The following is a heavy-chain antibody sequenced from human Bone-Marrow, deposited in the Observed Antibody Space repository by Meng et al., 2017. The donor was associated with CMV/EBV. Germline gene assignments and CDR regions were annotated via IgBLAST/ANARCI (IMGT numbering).Heavy chain of an antibody. V-gene: IGHV3-7*01. CDR1: GFNFRSYW. D-gene: IGHD3-3*01. CDR2: IMQTGKEK. CDR3: ARDLRFLEWLLSWGYYYYGMDV. Sequence: GESLKISCVGSGFNFRSYWMSWVRQAPGKGLEWVANIMQTGKEKYSVDSVKGRFTISRDNDNNSLYLQMNSLRAEDTAVYYCARDLRFLEWLLSWGYYYYGMDVWGQGTTVTVS. J-gene: IGHJ6*02.